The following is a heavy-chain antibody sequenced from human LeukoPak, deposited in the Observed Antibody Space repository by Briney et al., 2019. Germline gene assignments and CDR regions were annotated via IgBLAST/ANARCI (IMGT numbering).Heavy chain of an antibody. V-gene: IGHV4-34*01. D-gene: IGHD4-11*01. CDR1: GGSFSGYY. CDR2: INHSGST. Sequence: RTSETLSLTCAVYGGSFSGYYWSWIRQPPGKGLEWIGEINHSGSTNYNPSLKSRVTTSVDTSKNQFSLKLSSVTAADTAMYYCAKTHSHFPPYFDYWGQGTLVIVSS. CDR3: AKTHSHFPPYFDY. J-gene: IGHJ4*02.